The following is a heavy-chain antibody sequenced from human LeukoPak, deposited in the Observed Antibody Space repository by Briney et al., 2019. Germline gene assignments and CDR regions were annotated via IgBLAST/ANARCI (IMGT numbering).Heavy chain of an antibody. J-gene: IGHJ5*02. D-gene: IGHD3-10*01. CDR2: IYSGGST. CDR3: ARRRDTMVRGVISRGYNWFDP. V-gene: IGHV3-66*04. CDR1: GFTVSSNY. Sequence: GGSLRLSCAASGFTVSSNYMSWVRQAPGKGLEWVSVIYSGGSTYYADSVKGRFTISRDNSKNTLYLQMNSLRAEDTAVYYCARRRDTMVRGVISRGYNWFDPWGQGTLVTVSS.